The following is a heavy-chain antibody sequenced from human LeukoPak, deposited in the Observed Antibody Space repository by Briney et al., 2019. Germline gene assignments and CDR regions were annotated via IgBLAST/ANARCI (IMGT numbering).Heavy chain of an antibody. Sequence: GGSLRLSCTASGFTFGDYAMSWFRQAPGKGLEWLGFIRSKAYGGTTEYAASVKGRFTISRDDSKSIAYLQMNSLKTEDTAVYYCTRDEGDGYNFLDYWGQGTLVTVSS. D-gene: IGHD5-24*01. CDR2: IRSKAYGGTT. CDR3: TRDEGDGYNFLDY. CDR1: GFTFGDYA. V-gene: IGHV3-49*03. J-gene: IGHJ4*02.